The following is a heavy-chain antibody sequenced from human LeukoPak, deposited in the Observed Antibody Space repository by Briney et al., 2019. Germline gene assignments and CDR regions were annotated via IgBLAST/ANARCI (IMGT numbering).Heavy chain of an antibody. CDR1: GYSLSSGYY. V-gene: IGHV4-38-2*01. Sequence: SETLSLTCGVSGYSLSSGYYWGWIRQPPGKGLEGIGRIYHSGSTYYNPSLKSRVNISVETSKNQFSLKLRSVTAADTALYYCARWDSGEWFHDAFDIWGQGTRVTVSS. CDR2: IYHSGST. CDR3: ARWDSGEWFHDAFDI. D-gene: IGHD3-3*01. J-gene: IGHJ3*02.